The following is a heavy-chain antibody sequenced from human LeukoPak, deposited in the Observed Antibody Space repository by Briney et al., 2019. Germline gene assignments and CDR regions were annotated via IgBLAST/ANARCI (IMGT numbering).Heavy chain of an antibody. CDR3: ARYNSAWKTDDY. J-gene: IGHJ4*02. Sequence: GGSLRLSCAASGFTFNSYWMTWVRQAPGKGLEWVADKKQDGSDKYYAGSVKGRFTISRDNAKNSLYLQMNSLRAEETAVYFCARYNSAWKTDDYWGQGTLVTVSS. CDR2: KKQDGSDK. D-gene: IGHD6-19*01. CDR1: GFTFNSYW. V-gene: IGHV3-7*03.